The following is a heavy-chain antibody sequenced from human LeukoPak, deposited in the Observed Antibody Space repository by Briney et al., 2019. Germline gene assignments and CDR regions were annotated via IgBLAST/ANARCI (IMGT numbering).Heavy chain of an antibody. CDR2: IYPGDSDT. D-gene: IGHD6-19*01. CDR3: ARRPWETVPGRFDY. V-gene: IGHV5-51*01. Sequence: GESLKISCKNSGYSFTSYWIGWVRQMPGKGLEWMGFIYPGDSDTRYSPSFQGQVTISADKSISTAYLQWSSLKASDTAMYYCARRPWETVPGRFDYWGQGTLVTVSS. CDR1: GYSFTSYW. J-gene: IGHJ4*02.